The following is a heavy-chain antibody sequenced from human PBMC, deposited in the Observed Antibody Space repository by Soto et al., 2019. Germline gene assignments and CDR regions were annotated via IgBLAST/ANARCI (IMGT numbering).Heavy chain of an antibody. V-gene: IGHV3-23*01. J-gene: IGHJ2*01. Sequence: EVQLLESGGALVQPGGSLRLACATSGLTFSGYSMGWVRQAPGKGLERVSSIVARGITTYYADSVKGRLTISRDNSTNALYLQMSSLSDEDTAVYYCAKDLRGPEAGTWYFDPWGRGTLVTVSS. CDR2: IVARGITT. CDR3: AKDLRGPEAGTWYFDP. CDR1: GLTFSGYS. D-gene: IGHD6-13*01.